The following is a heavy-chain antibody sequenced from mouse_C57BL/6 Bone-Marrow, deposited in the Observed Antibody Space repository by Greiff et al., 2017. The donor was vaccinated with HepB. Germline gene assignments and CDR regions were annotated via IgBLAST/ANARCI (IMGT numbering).Heavy chain of an antibody. V-gene: IGHV1-15*01. Sequence: VKLMESGAELVRPGASVTLSCKASGYTFTDYEMHWVKQTPVHGLDWIGAIDPETGGTAYNQKFKGKAILTADKSASTSYMELRSLTSEDSAVYYCTRNDYGSSYPAWFAYWGQGTLVTVSA. CDR1: GYTFTDYE. J-gene: IGHJ3*01. D-gene: IGHD1-1*01. CDR3: TRNDYGSSYPAWFAY. CDR2: IDPETGGT.